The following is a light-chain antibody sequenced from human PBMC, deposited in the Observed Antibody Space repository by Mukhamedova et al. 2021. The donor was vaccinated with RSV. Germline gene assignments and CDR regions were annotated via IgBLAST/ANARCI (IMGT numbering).Light chain of an antibody. CDR1: QTVRNN. CDR2: GAS. V-gene: IGKV3-15*01. J-gene: IGKJ1*01. Sequence: LSCRASQTVRNNLAWYQQKRGQPPRLLIYGASTRATGVPVRFTGSGSGTEFTLNISRLQSEDVAVYYCQQYANWPPWTFVQGT. CDR3: QQYANWPPWT.